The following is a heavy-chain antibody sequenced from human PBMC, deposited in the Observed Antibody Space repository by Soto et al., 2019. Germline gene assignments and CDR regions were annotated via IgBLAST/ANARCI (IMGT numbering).Heavy chain of an antibody. CDR1: SYSISGGFY. V-gene: IGHV4-38-2*01. J-gene: IGHJ3*02. Sequence: PSETLSLTCAVSSYSISGGFYWAWIWQPPGKGLEWIGNIYHSGSAHYNPPLKSRVTMSVDASKNNFSLRLTSVTAADTAVYFCARAPPTNAFDIWGPGTAVTVSS. CDR2: IYHSGSA. CDR3: ARAPPTNAFDI. D-gene: IGHD2-2*01.